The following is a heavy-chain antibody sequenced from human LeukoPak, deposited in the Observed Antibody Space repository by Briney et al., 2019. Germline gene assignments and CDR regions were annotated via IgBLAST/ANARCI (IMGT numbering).Heavy chain of an antibody. CDR1: GDSVSSNSAA. V-gene: IGHV6-1*01. D-gene: IGHD2-8*01. CDR2: TYYRSKWYR. Sequence: SQTLSLTCGISGDSVSSNSAAWNCIRQSPSRGLEWLGRTYYRSKWYRDYAATVKSRITINPDTSKNQFSLQLNSVTPDDTAVYYCARAQGVSGMNWFDPWGQGTLVAVSS. J-gene: IGHJ5*02. CDR3: ARAQGVSGMNWFDP.